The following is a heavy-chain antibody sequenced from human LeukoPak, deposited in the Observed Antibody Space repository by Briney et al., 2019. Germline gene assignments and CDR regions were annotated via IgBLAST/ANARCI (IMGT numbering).Heavy chain of an antibody. J-gene: IGHJ5*02. Sequence: SETLSLTCAVYGGSFSGYYWSWIRLPPGKGLEWIGEINHSGSTNYNPSLKSRVTISVDTSKNQFSLKLSSVTAADTAVYYCARGRKRIVVVVAASNWFDPWGQGTLVTVSS. CDR3: ARGRKRIVVVVAASNWFDP. CDR2: INHSGST. V-gene: IGHV4-34*01. CDR1: GGSFSGYY. D-gene: IGHD2-15*01.